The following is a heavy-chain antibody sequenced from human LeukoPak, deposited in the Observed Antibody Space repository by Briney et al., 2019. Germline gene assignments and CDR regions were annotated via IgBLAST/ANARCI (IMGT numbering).Heavy chain of an antibody. CDR3: ATLYCSTTICAYGMDV. CDR2: INPDTGDT. J-gene: IGHJ6*02. CDR1: GYKFTGYY. V-gene: IGHV1-2*06. Sequence: VASVTVSCKASGYKFTGYYMHWVRQAPGQGLEWMGRINPDTGDTSSAQKFQGRVTMTRDTSVSAAYMELSGLTSDDTAVYYCATLYCSTTICAYGMDVWGQGATVTVSS. D-gene: IGHD2-2*01.